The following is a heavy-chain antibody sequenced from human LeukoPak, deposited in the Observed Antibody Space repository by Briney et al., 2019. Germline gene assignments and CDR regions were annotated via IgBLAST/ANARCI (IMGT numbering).Heavy chain of an antibody. CDR3: ARDVYYGSGSYYPPLYYFDY. V-gene: IGHV3-48*04. D-gene: IGHD3-10*01. CDR2: ISSSSSTI. CDR1: GFTFSSYS. Sequence: GGSLRLSCAASGFTFSSYSMNWVRQAPGKGLEWVSYISSSSSTIYYADSVKGRFTISRDNAKNSLYLQMNSLRAEDTAVYYCARDVYYGSGSYYPPLYYFDYWGQGTLVTVSS. J-gene: IGHJ4*02.